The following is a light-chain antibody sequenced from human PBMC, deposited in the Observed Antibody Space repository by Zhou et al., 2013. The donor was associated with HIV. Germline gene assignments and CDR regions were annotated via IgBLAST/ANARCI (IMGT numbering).Light chain of an antibody. J-gene: IGKJ2*01. Sequence: EIVLTQSPGTLSLSPGERATLSCRASQTISSSYLAWYQQKPGQPPRLLIYGASSRATGIPDRFSGSGSGTDFTLTISRLEPEDFAVYYCQQYGSSHTFGQGTKLEIK. CDR2: GAS. CDR1: QTISSSY. CDR3: QQYGSSHT. V-gene: IGKV3-20*01.